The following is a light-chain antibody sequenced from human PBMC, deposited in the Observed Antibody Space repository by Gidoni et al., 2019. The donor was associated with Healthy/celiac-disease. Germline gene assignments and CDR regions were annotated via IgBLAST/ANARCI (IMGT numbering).Light chain of an antibody. Sequence: DLQMTQSPSTLSASVGDRVTITCRASQSISSWLAWYQQKPGKAPKLLIYKASSLESGVPSRLSGSGSGTEFTLTISSLQPDDFATYYCQQYNSYSPRTFGQGTKVEIK. CDR2: KAS. CDR3: QQYNSYSPRT. V-gene: IGKV1-5*03. CDR1: QSISSW. J-gene: IGKJ1*01.